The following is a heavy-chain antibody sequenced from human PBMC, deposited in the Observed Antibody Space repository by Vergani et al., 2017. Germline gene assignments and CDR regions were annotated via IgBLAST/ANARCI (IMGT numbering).Heavy chain of an antibody. CDR3: ARVLLNMERRDFDY. V-gene: IGHV1-2*02. CDR1: GYTFTSYG. CDR2: INPNSGGT. D-gene: IGHD2-21*01. Sequence: QVQLVQSGAEVKKPGASVKVSCKASGYTFTSYGISWVRQAPGQGLEWMGWINPNSGGTNYAQKFQGRVTMTRDTSISTAYMELSRLRSDDTAVYYCARVLLNMERRDFDYWGQGTLVTVSS. J-gene: IGHJ4*02.